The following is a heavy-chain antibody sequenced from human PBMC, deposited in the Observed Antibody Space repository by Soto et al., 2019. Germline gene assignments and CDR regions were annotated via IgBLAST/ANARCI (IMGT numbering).Heavy chain of an antibody. CDR2: IYYSGST. CDR3: ARHSDCSGGSCYSEYFAVGNWFDP. V-gene: IGHV4-39*01. CDR1: GGSISSGRYY. J-gene: IGHJ5*02. Sequence: QLQLQESGPGLVKPSETLSLTCTVSGGSISSGRYYWGWIRQPPGKGLEWIGSIYYSGSTYSNPSLKSRVTIFVDTSTNQFSLRLSSVTAADTAVYYCARHSDCSGGSCYSEYFAVGNWFDPWGQGTLVTVSS. D-gene: IGHD2-15*01.